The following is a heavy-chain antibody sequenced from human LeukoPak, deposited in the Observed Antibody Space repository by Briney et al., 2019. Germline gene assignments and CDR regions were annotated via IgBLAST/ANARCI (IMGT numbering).Heavy chain of an antibody. D-gene: IGHD5-18*01. V-gene: IGHV4-34*01. Sequence: SETLSLTCAVYGGSFSGYYWSWIRQPPGKGLEWIGEINHSGSTNYNPSLKSRVTISVDTSKNQFSLKLSSVTAADTAVYYCARAAMAPYWYFDLWGRGTLVTVSS. CDR1: GGSFSGYY. CDR3: ARAAMAPYWYFDL. J-gene: IGHJ2*01. CDR2: INHSGST.